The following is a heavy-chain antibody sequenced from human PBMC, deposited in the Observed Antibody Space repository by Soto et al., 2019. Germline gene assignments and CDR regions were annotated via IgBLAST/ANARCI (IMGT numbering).Heavy chain of an antibody. J-gene: IGHJ4*02. D-gene: IGHD2-8*02. CDR1: GASITGTSY. V-gene: IGHV4-4*07. CDR2: FSLSGTT. CDR3: ARGMTPPGAPAWYYFDS. Sequence: ETLSLTCTVSGASITGTSYWSWIRQPAGKGLEWIGRFSLSGTTNYNPSLRSRVTMSADVSKNQFSLRLTSVTAADTALYYCARGMTPPGAPAWYYFDSWGQGTLVTVS.